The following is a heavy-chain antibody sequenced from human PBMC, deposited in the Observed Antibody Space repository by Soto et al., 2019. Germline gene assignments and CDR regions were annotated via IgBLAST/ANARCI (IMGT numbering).Heavy chain of an antibody. V-gene: IGHV4-34*01. J-gene: IGHJ5*02. CDR3: ARGFGSSSNWFDP. CDR2: INHSGST. CDR1: GGSFSCYY. Sequence: SETLSLTCAVYGGSFSCYYWSWIRQPPGKGLEWIGEINHSGSTNYNPSLKSRVTISVDTSKNQFSLKLSSVTAADTAVYYCARGFGSSSNWFDPWGQGTLVTVSS. D-gene: IGHD1-26*01.